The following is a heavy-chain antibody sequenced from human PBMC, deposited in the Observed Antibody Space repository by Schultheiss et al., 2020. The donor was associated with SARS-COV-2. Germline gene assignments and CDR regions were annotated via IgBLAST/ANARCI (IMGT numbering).Heavy chain of an antibody. Sequence: ASVKVSCKASGYTFTGYYMHWVRQAPGQGLEWMGWINPNSGGTNYAQKFQGRVTMTRDTSSSTAYMELSRLRSDDTAVYYCARDPPYDSSGRVNFDIWGQGTMVTVS. CDR2: INPNSGGT. CDR1: GYTFTGYY. CDR3: ARDPPYDSSGRVNFDI. V-gene: IGHV1-2*02. D-gene: IGHD3-22*01. J-gene: IGHJ3*02.